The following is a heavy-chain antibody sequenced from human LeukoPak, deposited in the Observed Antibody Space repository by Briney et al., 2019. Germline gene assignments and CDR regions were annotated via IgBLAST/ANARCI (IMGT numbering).Heavy chain of an antibody. J-gene: IGHJ6*03. CDR3: ARHDVGYSYGLVRYYYYYMDV. CDR2: IYYSGST. D-gene: IGHD5-18*01. Sequence: SETLSLTCTVSGGSLSSYYWSWIRQPPGKGLEWIGYIYYSGSTNYNPSLKSRVTISVDTSKNQFSLKLSSVTAADTAVYYCARHDVGYSYGLVRYYYYYMDVWGKGTTVTVSS. V-gene: IGHV4-59*08. CDR1: GGSLSSYY.